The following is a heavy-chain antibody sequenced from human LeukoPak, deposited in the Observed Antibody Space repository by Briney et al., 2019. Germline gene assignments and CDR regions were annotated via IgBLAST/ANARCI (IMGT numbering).Heavy chain of an antibody. Sequence: GGSLRLSCAASGFTFSSFGIHWVRQAPGKGLEWVAFIRFDGSHRYYADSVKGRFTISRDNSKNTLYLQMNSLRVEDTAVYYCAKITDGELRRFDYWGQGTRVTVSS. CDR3: AKITDGELRRFDY. CDR2: IRFDGSHR. V-gene: IGHV3-30*02. J-gene: IGHJ4*02. D-gene: IGHD1-26*01. CDR1: GFTFSSFG.